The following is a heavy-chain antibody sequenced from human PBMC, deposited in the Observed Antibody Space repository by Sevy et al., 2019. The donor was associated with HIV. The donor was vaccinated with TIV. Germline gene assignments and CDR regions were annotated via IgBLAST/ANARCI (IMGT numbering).Heavy chain of an antibody. Sequence: GGSLRLSCTASGFSFGDYAMNWVRQAPGKGLEWVAFLKNKARGGTLDHAATVKGRFTISRDDSKSIVYLKMNDLRTKDTGVYYCTRWKGVQSIFDYWGQGALVTVSS. D-gene: IGHD1-1*01. V-gene: IGHV3-49*04. J-gene: IGHJ4*02. CDR1: GFSFGDYA. CDR2: LKNKARGGTL. CDR3: TRWKGVQSIFDY.